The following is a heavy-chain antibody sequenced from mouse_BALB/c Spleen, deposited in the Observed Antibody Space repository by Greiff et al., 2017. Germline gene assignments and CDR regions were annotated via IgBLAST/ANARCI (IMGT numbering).Heavy chain of an antibody. CDR3: ARIYDGYYDYFDY. CDR1: GFTFSSYA. D-gene: IGHD2-3*01. CDR2: ISSGGST. Sequence: EVQRVESGGGLVKPGGSLKLSCAASGFTFSSYAMSWVRQTPEKRLEWVASISSGGSTYYPDSVKGRFTISRDNARNILYLQMSSLRSEDTAMYYCARIYDGYYDYFDYWGQGTTLTVSS. J-gene: IGHJ2*01. V-gene: IGHV5-6-5*01.